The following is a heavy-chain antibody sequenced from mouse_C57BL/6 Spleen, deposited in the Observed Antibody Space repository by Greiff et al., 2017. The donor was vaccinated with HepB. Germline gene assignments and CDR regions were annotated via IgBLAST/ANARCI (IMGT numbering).Heavy chain of an antibody. J-gene: IGHJ4*01. Sequence: VHLVESGPELVKPGASVKISCKASGYAFSSSWMNWVKQRPGKGLEWIGRIYPGDGDTNYNGKFKGKATLTADKSSSTAYMQLSSLTSEDSAVYFCARGGYDYDQAMDYWGQGTSVTVSS. CDR3: ARGGYDYDQAMDY. D-gene: IGHD2-4*01. V-gene: IGHV1-82*01. CDR2: IYPGDGDT. CDR1: GYAFSSSW.